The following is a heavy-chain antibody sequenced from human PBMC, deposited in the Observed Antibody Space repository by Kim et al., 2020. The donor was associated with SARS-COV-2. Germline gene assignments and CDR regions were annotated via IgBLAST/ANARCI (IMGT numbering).Heavy chain of an antibody. CDR1: GGTFSSYA. D-gene: IGHD4-17*01. Sequence: SVKVSCKAXGGTFSSYAISWVRQAPGQGLEWMGGIIPIFGTANYAQKFQGRVTITADESTSTAYMELSSLRSEDTAVYYCARLQKTYGGNSGGAFDIWGQGTMVTVSS. J-gene: IGHJ3*02. V-gene: IGHV1-69*13. CDR3: ARLQKTYGGNSGGAFDI. CDR2: IIPIFGTA.